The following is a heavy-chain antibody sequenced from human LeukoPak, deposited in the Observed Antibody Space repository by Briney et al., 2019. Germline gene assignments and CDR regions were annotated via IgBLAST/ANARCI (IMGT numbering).Heavy chain of an antibody. J-gene: IGHJ3*02. D-gene: IGHD3-10*01. CDR3: ARVWGITMVRGVAPTVDAFDI. Sequence: PGGSLRLSCAASGFTVSSNYMSWVRQAPGKGLEWGSVIYSGGSTYYADSVKGRFTISRDNSKNTLYLQMNSLRAEDTAVYYCARVWGITMVRGVAPTVDAFDIWGQGTMVTVSS. CDR1: GFTVSSNY. CDR2: IYSGGST. V-gene: IGHV3-53*01.